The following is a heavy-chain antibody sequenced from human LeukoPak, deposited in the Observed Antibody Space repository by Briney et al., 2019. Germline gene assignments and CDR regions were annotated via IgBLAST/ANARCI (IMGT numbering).Heavy chain of an antibody. J-gene: IGHJ4*02. D-gene: IGHD6-6*01. CDR1: GYTFTGYY. CDR2: INPNSGGT. V-gene: IGHV1-2*02. Sequence: GASVKVSCEASGYTFTGYYMHWVRQAPGQGLEWMGWINPNSGGTNYAQKFQGRVTMTRDTSISTAYMELSRLRSDDTAVYCCARAEYSSSSAAASAFGYWGQGTLVTVSS. CDR3: ARAEYSSSSAAASAFGY.